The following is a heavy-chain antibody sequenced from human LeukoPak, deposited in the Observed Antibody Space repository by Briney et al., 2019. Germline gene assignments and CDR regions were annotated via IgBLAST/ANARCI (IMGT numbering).Heavy chain of an antibody. CDR3: ARVVARGSSGYQLDY. V-gene: IGHV4-61*01. Sequence: SETLSLTCTVSGGSVSSGSYYWSWIRQPPGKGLEWIGYIYYSGSTNYNPSLKSRVTISVDTFKSQFSLKLSSVTAADTAVYYCARVVARGSSGYQLDYWGQGTLVTVSS. D-gene: IGHD3-22*01. CDR2: IYYSGST. J-gene: IGHJ4*02. CDR1: GGSVSSGSYY.